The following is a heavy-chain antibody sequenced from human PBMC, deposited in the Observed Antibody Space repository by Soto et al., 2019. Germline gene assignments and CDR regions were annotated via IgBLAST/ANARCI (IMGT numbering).Heavy chain of an antibody. CDR3: AKDIVATIGGYFDY. V-gene: IGHV3-9*01. D-gene: IGHD5-12*01. CDR1: GFTFDDYD. Sequence: DVQLVESGGGLVQPGRSLRLSCAASGFTFDDYDMHWVRQAPGKGLEWVSGISWNSGSMGYADSVKGRFTISRDNAKNSLYLQMNSLRAEDTALYYCAKDIVATIGGYFDYWGQGTLVTVSS. J-gene: IGHJ4*02. CDR2: ISWNSGSM.